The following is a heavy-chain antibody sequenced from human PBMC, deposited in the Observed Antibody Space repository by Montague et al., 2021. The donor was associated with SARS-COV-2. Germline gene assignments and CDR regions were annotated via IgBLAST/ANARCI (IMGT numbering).Heavy chain of an antibody. CDR3: ARGAKYYGFYHPFED. V-gene: IGHV4-61*02. J-gene: IGHJ4*02. Sequence: TLSLTCTVSAGSINTDTYFWSWIRQPAGKGLEWIGRIWTSGTTKYNPTLKSRVTMSMDTSKKQFSLNVTSVTAADTAVYYCARGAKYYGFYHPFEDWGQGALVTVSS. CDR2: IWTSGTT. D-gene: IGHD3-16*01. CDR1: AGSINTDTYF.